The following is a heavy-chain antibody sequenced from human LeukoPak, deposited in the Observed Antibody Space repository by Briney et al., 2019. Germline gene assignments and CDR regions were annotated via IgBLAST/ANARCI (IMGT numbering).Heavy chain of an antibody. CDR3: ARGGIVGSRTNWFDP. D-gene: IGHD1-26*01. CDR1: GGPISSSSYY. J-gene: IGHJ5*02. Sequence: PSETLSLTCTVSGGPISSSSYYWGWIRQPPGKGLEWIGSIYYSGSTYYNPSLKSRVTISVDTSKYQFSLKLSSVTPADTAVYYCARGGIVGSRTNWFDPWGQGILVTVSS. V-gene: IGHV4-39*07. CDR2: IYYSGST.